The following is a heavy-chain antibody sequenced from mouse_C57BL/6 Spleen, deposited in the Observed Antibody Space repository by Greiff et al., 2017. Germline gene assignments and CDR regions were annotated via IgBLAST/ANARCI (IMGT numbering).Heavy chain of an antibody. CDR3: ARGYGNYGWFAY. V-gene: IGHV5-17*01. Sequence: DVMLVESGGGLVKPGGSLKLSCAASGFTFSDYGMHWVRQAPEKGLEWVAYISSGSSTIYYADTVKGRFTISRDNAKNTLFLQMTSLRSEDTAMYYCARGYGNYGWFAYWGQGTLVTVSA. CDR2: ISSGSSTI. CDR1: GFTFSDYG. D-gene: IGHD2-1*01. J-gene: IGHJ3*01.